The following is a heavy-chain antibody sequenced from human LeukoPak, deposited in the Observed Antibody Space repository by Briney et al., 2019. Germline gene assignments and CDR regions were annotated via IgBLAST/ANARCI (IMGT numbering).Heavy chain of an antibody. V-gene: IGHV4-39*07. D-gene: IGHD4-17*01. CDR3: ARVPPDYNDLHDALDL. Sequence: TSETLSLTCTVSGGSISSSSYYWGWIRQPPGKGLEWIGSIYYSGSTYYNPSLKSRVTISVDTSKNQFSLKLSSVTAADTAVYYCARVPPDYNDLHDALDLWGQGTVVTVSS. CDR1: GGSISSSSYY. J-gene: IGHJ3*01. CDR2: IYYSGST.